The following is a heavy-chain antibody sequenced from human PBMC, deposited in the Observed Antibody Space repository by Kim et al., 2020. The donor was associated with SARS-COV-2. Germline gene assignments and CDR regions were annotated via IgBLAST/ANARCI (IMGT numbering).Heavy chain of an antibody. CDR2: IYYSGST. CDR1: GGSISSSSYY. J-gene: IGHJ4*02. V-gene: IGHV4-39*01. Sequence: SETLSLTCTVSGGSISSSSYYWGWIRQPPGKGLEWIGSIYYSGSTYYNPSLKSRVTISVDTSKNQFSLKLSSVTAADTAVYYCARLHVWGRSAAGTDPSLVDYWGQGTLVTVSS. D-gene: IGHD6-13*01. CDR3: ARLHVWGRSAAGTDPSLVDY.